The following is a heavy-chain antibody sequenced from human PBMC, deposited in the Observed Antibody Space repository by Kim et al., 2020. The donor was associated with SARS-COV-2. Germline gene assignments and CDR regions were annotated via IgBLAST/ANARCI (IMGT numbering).Heavy chain of an antibody. CDR1: GSSISSDYY. CDR2: SYHSGST. Sequence: SETLSLTCTVSGSSISSDYYWGWIRQPPGKGLEWIGSSYHSGSTYYNPSLKSRGTISGDTSKNQFSLKVTSVSAADTAVYYCARGRWDSSGWSYGMDVWGQGTTVTVSS. J-gene: IGHJ6*02. V-gene: IGHV4-38-2*02. D-gene: IGHD6-19*01. CDR3: ARGRWDSSGWSYGMDV.